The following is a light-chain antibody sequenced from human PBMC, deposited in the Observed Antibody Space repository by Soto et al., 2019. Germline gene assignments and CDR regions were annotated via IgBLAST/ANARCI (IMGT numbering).Light chain of an antibody. CDR1: QSVSST. Sequence: EIVLTQSPGTLSLSPGERATLSCRASQSVSSTKLAWYQQKPGQAPRLLIYGASTRATGISARISGSGSGTEFTLTISSLQSEDFAIYYCQQYNNWPRTFGQGTKVDIK. CDR2: GAS. V-gene: IGKV3-15*01. J-gene: IGKJ1*01. CDR3: QQYNNWPRT.